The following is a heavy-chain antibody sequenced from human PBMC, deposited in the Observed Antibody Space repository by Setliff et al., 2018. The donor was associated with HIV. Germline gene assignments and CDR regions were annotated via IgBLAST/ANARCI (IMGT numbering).Heavy chain of an antibody. D-gene: IGHD5-18*01. Sequence: PGGSLRLSCEAFGFSLNSYGINWVRQAPGKGLEWISYISSTSITIYYGDSVKGRFTVSRDNAKNSLYLQMNSLRADDTSVYYCARIQNHVWDYWGQGGLVTVSS. CDR1: GFSLNSYG. V-gene: IGHV3-48*04. J-gene: IGHJ4*02. CDR2: ISSTSITI. CDR3: ARIQNHVWDY.